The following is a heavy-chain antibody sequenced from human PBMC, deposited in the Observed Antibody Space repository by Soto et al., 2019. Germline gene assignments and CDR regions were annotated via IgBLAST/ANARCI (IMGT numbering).Heavy chain of an antibody. CDR1: GYSFTSYW. CDR2: IYPGDSGT. J-gene: IGHJ3*02. Sequence: GESLKISCKGSGYSFTSYWIGWVRQMPGKGLEWMGIIYPGDSGTRYSPSFQGQVTISTNKSISTAYLQWSSLKASDTAMYYCARQRAIVVVPAAIWYDGFDIWGQGTMVTVSS. V-gene: IGHV5-51*01. CDR3: ARQRAIVVVPAAIWYDGFDI. D-gene: IGHD2-2*01.